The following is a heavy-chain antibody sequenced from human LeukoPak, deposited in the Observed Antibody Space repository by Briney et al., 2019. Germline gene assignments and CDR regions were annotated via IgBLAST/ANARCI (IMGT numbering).Heavy chain of an antibody. V-gene: IGHV3-66*02. J-gene: IGHJ4*02. Sequence: GGSLRLSCAASGFTVSSNFMSWVGQAPGKGREGVSVIYSGGSTYYADSVKGRFTISGDNSKNTLYLQMNRLRPEDPAVYYCARGSRNVYFDYWGQGPLVTVSS. D-gene: IGHD2-8*01. CDR2: IYSGGST. CDR3: ARGSRNVYFDY. CDR1: GFTVSSNF.